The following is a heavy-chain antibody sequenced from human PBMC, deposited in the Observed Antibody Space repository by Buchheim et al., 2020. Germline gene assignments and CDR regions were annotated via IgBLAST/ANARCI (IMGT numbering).Heavy chain of an antibody. V-gene: IGHV4-34*01. J-gene: IGHJ5*02. CDR3: ARLGGLWVGELEFDP. D-gene: IGHD3-10*01. CDR1: GAPFSGYH. Sequence: QVQLQQWGAGLLKPSESLSLTCAVYGAPFSGYHWSWVRQSPGKGLEWIGEINHGGSTNYNPSLKSRVTISVDTSKNQFSLKLTSVTAADTAVYYCARLGGLWVGELEFDPWGQGTL. CDR2: INHGGST.